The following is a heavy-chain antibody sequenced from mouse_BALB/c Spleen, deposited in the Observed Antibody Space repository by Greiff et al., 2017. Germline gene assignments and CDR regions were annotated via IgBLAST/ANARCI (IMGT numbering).Heavy chain of an antibody. D-gene: IGHD3-2*02. CDR3: ALNPRLFFAY. J-gene: IGHJ3*01. V-gene: IGHV2-6-4*01. CDR2: IWGGGST. Sequence: VMLVESGPGLVAPSQSLSITCTVSGFSLSRYSVHWVRQPPGKGLEWLGMIWGGGSTDYNSALKSRLSISEDNSKSQVFLKMNSLQTDDTAMYYCALNPRLFFAYWGQGTLVTVSA. CDR1: GFSLSRYS.